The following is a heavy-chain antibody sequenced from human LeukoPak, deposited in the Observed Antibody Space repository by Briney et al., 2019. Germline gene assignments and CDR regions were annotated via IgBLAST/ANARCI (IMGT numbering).Heavy chain of an antibody. Sequence: PGGSLRLSCAASGFTFSSYGMHWVRQAPGKGMEWVAFIRYDGSNKYYADSVKGRFTISRDNSKNTLYLQMNSLRAEDTAVYYCAKGDTAMDPIDYWGQGTLVTVSS. D-gene: IGHD5-18*01. J-gene: IGHJ4*02. CDR1: GFTFSSYG. CDR3: AKGDTAMDPIDY. V-gene: IGHV3-30*02. CDR2: IRYDGSNK.